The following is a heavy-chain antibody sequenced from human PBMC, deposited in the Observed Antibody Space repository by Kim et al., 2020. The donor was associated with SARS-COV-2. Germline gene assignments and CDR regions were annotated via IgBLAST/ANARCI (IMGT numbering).Heavy chain of an antibody. V-gene: IGHV1-69*13. CDR3: ARGGDGYNFSPWFDP. Sequence: SVKVSCKASGGTFSSYAISWVRQAPGQGLEWMGGIIPIFGTANYAQKFQGRVTITADESTSTAYMELSSLRSEDTAVYYCARGGDGYNFSPWFDPWGQGTLVTVSS. J-gene: IGHJ5*02. D-gene: IGHD5-12*01. CDR1: GGTFSSYA. CDR2: IIPIFGTA.